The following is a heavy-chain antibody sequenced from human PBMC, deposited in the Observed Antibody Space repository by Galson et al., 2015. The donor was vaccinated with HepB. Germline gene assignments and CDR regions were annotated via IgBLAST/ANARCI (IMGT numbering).Heavy chain of an antibody. CDR2: INAGNSNT. D-gene: IGHD3-22*01. Sequence: SVKVSCKASGYSVTSYAMHWVRQAPGERPEWMGWINAGNSNTKYSQKFQGRVSITRDTSASAVYMELRSLRSEDTAVYYCARDPERVVLTTPRVGLDVWGQGTTVTVSS. V-gene: IGHV1-3*01. CDR1: GYSVTSYA. CDR3: ARDPERVVLTTPRVGLDV. J-gene: IGHJ6*02.